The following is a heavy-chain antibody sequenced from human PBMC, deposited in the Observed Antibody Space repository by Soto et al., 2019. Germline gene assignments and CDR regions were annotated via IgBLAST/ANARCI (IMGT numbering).Heavy chain of an antibody. CDR2: INVYNGNT. J-gene: IGHJ1*01. CDR1: GYTFTSYG. V-gene: IGHV1-18*01. Sequence: QVQLVQSGAEVKKPGASVKVSCKSSGYTFTSYGVSWVRQAPGQGLEWMGWINVYNGNTKYAQKFQGRVPMTTDTSTSTAYMELRSLRSDDTAVYYCARSAFLLGYWGENNCYSGYFQNWGQGTLVTVSS. D-gene: IGHD2-21*02. CDR3: ARSAFLLGYWGENNCYSGYFQN.